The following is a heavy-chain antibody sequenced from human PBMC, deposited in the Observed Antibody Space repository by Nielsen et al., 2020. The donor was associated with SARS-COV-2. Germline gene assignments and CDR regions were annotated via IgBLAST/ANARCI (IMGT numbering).Heavy chain of an antibody. CDR1: GGSFSGYY. CDR3: ARGMGPQWQVTGYYYYMDV. J-gene: IGHJ6*03. CDR2: INHSGST. D-gene: IGHD6-19*01. V-gene: IGHV4-34*01. Sequence: SETLSLTCAVYGGSFSGYYWSWIRQPPGKGLEWIGEINHSGSTNYNPSLKSRVTISVDTSKNQFSLKLSSVTAANTAVYYCARGMGPQWQVTGYYYYMDVWGKGTTVTVSS.